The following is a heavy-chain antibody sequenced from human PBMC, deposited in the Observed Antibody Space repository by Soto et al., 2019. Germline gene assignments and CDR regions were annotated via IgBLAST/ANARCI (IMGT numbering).Heavy chain of an antibody. Sequence: SETLSLTCTVSGGSISSGGYYWSWIRQHPGTGLEWIGYIYYSGSTYYNPSLKSRVTISVDTSKNQFSLKLSSVTAADTAVYYCARRGSSYSSEPRYGMDVWGQGTTVTVSS. D-gene: IGHD6-25*01. J-gene: IGHJ6*02. V-gene: IGHV4-31*03. CDR1: GGSISSGGYY. CDR3: ARRGSSYSSEPRYGMDV. CDR2: IYYSGST.